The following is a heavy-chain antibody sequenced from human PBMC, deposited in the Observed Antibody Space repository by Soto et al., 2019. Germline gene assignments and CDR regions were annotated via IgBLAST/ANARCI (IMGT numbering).Heavy chain of an antibody. CDR2: IYYSGST. CDR1: GGSISSYY. CDR3: ARELRYFDWLHPPAFDI. J-gene: IGHJ3*02. D-gene: IGHD3-9*01. Sequence: QVQLQESGPGLVKPSETLSLTCTVSGGSISSYYWSWIRQPPGKGLEWIGYIYYSGSTNYNPSLKSRVTLSVDTSKNQFALKLSSVTAADTAVYYCARELRYFDWLHPPAFDIWGQGTMVTVSS. V-gene: IGHV4-59*01.